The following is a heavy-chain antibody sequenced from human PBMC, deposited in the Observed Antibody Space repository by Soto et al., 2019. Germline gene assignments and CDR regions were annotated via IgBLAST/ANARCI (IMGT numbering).Heavy chain of an antibody. J-gene: IGHJ6*02. Sequence: QVQLVESGGGVVQPGRSLRLSCAASGFTFSNYAMHWVRQAPGKGLEWEAVISHDGFNKYYADSVKGRFTISRDSSKNTLYLQMNSLRVEDTAVYSCARDSGSSWYFGMDVWGQGTTVTVSS. D-gene: IGHD6-13*01. CDR2: ISHDGFNK. CDR1: GFTFSNYA. CDR3: ARDSGSSWYFGMDV. V-gene: IGHV3-30-3*01.